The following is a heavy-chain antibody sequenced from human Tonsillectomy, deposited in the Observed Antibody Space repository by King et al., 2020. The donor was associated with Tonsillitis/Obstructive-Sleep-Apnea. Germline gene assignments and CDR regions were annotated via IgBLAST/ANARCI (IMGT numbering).Heavy chain of an antibody. CDR3: VADVPHPLAQIDF. V-gene: IGHV3-15*01. CDR2: VRSKGGGGST. Sequence: QLVQSGGGLVKPGGSLRLSCAGSGFSFADAWMSWVRQVPGKGLEWVGRVRSKGGGGSTEFPAPVKGRFTMSRDDSSNTVYLQMNGLSTEDTGLYYCVADVPHPLAQIDFWGRGTLVTVSS. CDR1: GFSFADAW. J-gene: IGHJ4*02.